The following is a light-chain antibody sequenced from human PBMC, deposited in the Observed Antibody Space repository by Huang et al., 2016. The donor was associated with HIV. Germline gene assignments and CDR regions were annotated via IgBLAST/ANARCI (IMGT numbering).Light chain of an antibody. Sequence: IVLTQSPASLSLSPGERASLSCRASQSVSHYLGWYEHTPGQPPSLLIYGASRRGADGPARCNGTGSGTEFTLTISSLGTEDSAVYYCQESDTWPRLTLGGGTKVEIK. CDR3: QESDTWPRLT. CDR2: GAS. CDR1: QSVSHY. J-gene: IGKJ4*01. V-gene: IGKV3-11*01.